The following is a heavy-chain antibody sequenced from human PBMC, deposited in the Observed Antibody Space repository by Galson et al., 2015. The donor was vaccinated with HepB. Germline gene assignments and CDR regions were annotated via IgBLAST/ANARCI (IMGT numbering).Heavy chain of an antibody. D-gene: IGHD2-2*01. V-gene: IGHV5-10-1*04. J-gene: IGHJ6*02. CDR2: IDPSDSYT. CDR3: VRHKDIVIIPTILDYYAMDV. Sequence: QSGAEVKKPGESLRISCTGSGYSFTKYWVSWVRQMPGRGLEWMGRIDPSDSYTKYSPSFQGQVTISADKTISTAYLHWSSLKASDTAMYYCVRHKDIVIIPTILDYYAMDVWGQGTTVTGSS. CDR1: GYSFTKYW.